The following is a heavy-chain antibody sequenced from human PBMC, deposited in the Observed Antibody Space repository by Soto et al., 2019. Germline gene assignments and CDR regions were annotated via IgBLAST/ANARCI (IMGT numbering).Heavy chain of an antibody. CDR2: ISSSSSYI. J-gene: IGHJ4*02. D-gene: IGHD3-22*01. V-gene: IGHV3-21*01. CDR1: GFTFSSYS. Sequence: GGSLRLSCAASGFTFSSYSMSWVRQAPGKGLEWVSSISSSSSYIYYADSVKGRFTISRDNAKNSLYLQMNSLRAEDTAVYYCARVPRSGYYYDSSGYWTHFDYWGQGTLVTVSS. CDR3: ARVPRSGYYYDSSGYWTHFDY.